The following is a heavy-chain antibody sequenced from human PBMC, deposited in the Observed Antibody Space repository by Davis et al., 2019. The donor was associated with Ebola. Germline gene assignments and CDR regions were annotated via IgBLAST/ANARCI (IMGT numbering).Heavy chain of an antibody. CDR3: ARHITGTTEGYYYYMDV. CDR1: GYSFTSYW. J-gene: IGHJ6*03. D-gene: IGHD1-7*01. V-gene: IGHV5-51*01. CDR2: IYPGDSDT. Sequence: KVSCKGSGYSFTSYWIGWVRQMPGKGLEWMGIIYPGDSDTRYSPSFQGQVTISADKSISTAYLQWSSLKASDTAMYYCARHITGTTEGYYYYMDVWGKGTTVTVSS.